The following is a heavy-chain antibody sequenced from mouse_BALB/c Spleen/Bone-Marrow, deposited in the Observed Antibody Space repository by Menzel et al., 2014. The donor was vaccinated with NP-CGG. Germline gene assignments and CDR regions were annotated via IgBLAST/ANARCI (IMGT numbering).Heavy chain of an antibody. V-gene: IGHV1-5*01. CDR3: TRYYYGRYYAMDY. D-gene: IGHD1-1*01. CDR2: IYPGNSDT. J-gene: IGHJ4*01. CDR1: GYSFTSYW. Sequence: VQLQQSGTVLARPGASVKMSCKASGYSFTSYWMHWVKRRPGQGLEWIGAIYPGNSDTSYNQKFKGKAKLTAVTSASTAYMELSSLTNEDSAVYYCTRYYYGRYYAMDYWGQGTSVTVSS.